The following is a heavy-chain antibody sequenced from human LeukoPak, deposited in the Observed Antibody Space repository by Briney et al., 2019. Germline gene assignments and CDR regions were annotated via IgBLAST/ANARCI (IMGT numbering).Heavy chain of an antibody. D-gene: IGHD2-15*01. V-gene: IGHV3-74*03. CDR3: AKSSDFVLGSPDY. CDR1: GFTFSSYW. Sequence: GGSLRLSCAASGFTFSSYWMHWVRQAPGKGLVWVSRINSDGSSITYADSVKGRFTISRDNAKNTLYLQMNSLRVEDTAVYYCAKSSDFVLGSPDYWGQGTLVTVSS. J-gene: IGHJ4*02. CDR2: INSDGSSI.